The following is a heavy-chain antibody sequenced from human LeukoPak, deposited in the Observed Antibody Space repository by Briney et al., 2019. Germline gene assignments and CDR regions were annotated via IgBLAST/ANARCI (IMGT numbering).Heavy chain of an antibody. J-gene: IGHJ6*03. V-gene: IGHV3-9*01. Sequence: GGSLRLSCAASGFTFDDYAVHWVRQAPGKGLEWVSGISWNSGSIGYADSVKGRFTISRDNAKNSLYLQMNSLRAEDTALYYCAKDVVTGTGFFFIMDVWGKGTTLTVSS. CDR2: ISWNSGSI. D-gene: IGHD6-25*01. CDR1: GFTFDDYA. CDR3: AKDVVTGTGFFFIMDV.